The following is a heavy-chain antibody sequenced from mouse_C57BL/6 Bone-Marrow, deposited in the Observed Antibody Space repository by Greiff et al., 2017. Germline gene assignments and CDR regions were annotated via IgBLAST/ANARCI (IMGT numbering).Heavy chain of an antibody. CDR1: GFTFNTYA. CDR2: IRSKSSNYAT. D-gene: IGHD3-2*02. J-gene: IGHJ3*01. CDR3: VRDDSSGYTFAY. Sequence: EADGGLVQPKGSLKLSCAASGFTFNTYAMHWVRQAPGKGLEWVARIRSKSSNYATYYADSVKDRFTISRDDSQSMLYLQMNNLKTEDTAMYYCVRDDSSGYTFAYWGQGTLVTVSA. V-gene: IGHV10-3*01.